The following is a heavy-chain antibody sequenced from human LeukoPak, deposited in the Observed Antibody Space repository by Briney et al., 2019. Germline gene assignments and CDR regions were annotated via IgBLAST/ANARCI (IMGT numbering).Heavy chain of an antibody. D-gene: IGHD2-15*01. J-gene: IGHJ3*02. CDR3: ARWGRTRDAFDI. CDR2: INPNSGGT. CDR1: GYTFTGYY. Sequence: APVKVSCTASGYTFTGYYMHWVRQAPGQGLEWMGWINPNSGGTNYAQKFQGRVTMTRDTSISTAYMELSRLRSDDTAVYYCARWGRTRDAFDIWGQGTMVTVSS. V-gene: IGHV1-2*02.